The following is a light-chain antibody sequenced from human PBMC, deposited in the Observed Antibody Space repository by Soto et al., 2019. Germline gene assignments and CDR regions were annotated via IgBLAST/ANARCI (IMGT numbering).Light chain of an antibody. CDR2: GAS. J-gene: IGKJ3*01. V-gene: IGKV1-9*01. CDR1: QSLNTN. CDR3: QQSNNYCT. Sequence: IQLTQSPSSLSASVGDRVTITCRASQSLNTNLAWYQQKPGKAPNLLIYGASTLQKGVPSRFSGNGSGTVCTFTISSLQPEEWATYYCQQSNNYCTFGPGTKVDIK.